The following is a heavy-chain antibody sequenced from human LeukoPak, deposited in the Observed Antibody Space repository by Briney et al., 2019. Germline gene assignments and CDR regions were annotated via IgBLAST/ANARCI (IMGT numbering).Heavy chain of an antibody. CDR2: IYYDGST. CDR1: GGSISSTNFY. D-gene: IGHD1-26*01. V-gene: IGHV4-39*07. Sequence: PSETLSLTCTVSGGSISSTNFYWGWIRQPPGKGLEWVGSIYYDGSTYYNPSLKSRVTISVDTSKNQFSLKLSSVTAADTAVYYCARLRITVGATGGNWFDPWGQGALVTVSS. J-gene: IGHJ5*02. CDR3: ARLRITVGATGGNWFDP.